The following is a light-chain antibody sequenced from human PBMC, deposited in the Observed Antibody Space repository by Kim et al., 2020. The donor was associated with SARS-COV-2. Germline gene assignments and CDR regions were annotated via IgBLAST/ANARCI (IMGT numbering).Light chain of an antibody. CDR1: SSNFGSYNH. CDR3: CSYAGGSTWV. J-gene: IGLJ3*02. Sequence: GQSITISCTGTSSNFGSYNHVSWYQQHPGEAPKLMIYEGSERPSGISNRFSGSKSGNTASLTISGLQAEDEADYYCCSYAGGSTWVFGGGTQLTVL. CDR2: EGS. V-gene: IGLV2-23*01.